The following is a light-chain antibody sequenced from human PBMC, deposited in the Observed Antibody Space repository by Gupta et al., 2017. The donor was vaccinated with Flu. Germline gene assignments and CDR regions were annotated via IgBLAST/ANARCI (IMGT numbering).Light chain of an antibody. CDR2: ESD. CDR3: CSYGGKNIYWV. V-gene: IGLV2-23*01. J-gene: IGLJ3*02. CDR1: NSDLGSYNL. Sequence: QSALTQPASVSGSPGQSITISCGGTNSDLGSYNLVSWYQQHPGKAPKLIIFESDKRPLGVSDRFSASKSGNRASLTISGLQTEDEADYYCCSYGGKNIYWVFGGGTRLTVL.